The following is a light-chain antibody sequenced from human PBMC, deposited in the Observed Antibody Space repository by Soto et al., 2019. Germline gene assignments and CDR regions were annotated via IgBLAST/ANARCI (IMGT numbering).Light chain of an antibody. CDR2: DAS. V-gene: IGKV3-20*01. Sequence: EIVMTQSPATLSVSPGERATLSCRSSQSVRRYLAWYQHKPGQAPRLLIYDASNRATGIPDRFSGSGSGTDFTLTITRLEPEDFAVYYCQQYDSSPRTFGQGTKVDIK. CDR1: QSVRRY. CDR3: QQYDSSPRT. J-gene: IGKJ1*01.